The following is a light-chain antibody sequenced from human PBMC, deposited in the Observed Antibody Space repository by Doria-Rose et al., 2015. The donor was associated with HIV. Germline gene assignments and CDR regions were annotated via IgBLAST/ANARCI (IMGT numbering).Light chain of an antibody. CDR3: QQYYDTPS. CDR2: WAS. Sequence: DIRVTQSPESLGMSLGERATLNCKSNQSLLYTSKNYLAWYQQKPGQPPKLLIYWASTRQSEVPARFSSSGSGTDFTLTISSLEAEDVAVYYCQQYYDTPSFGPGTTVDIK. CDR1: QSLLYTSKNY. V-gene: IGKV4-1*01. J-gene: IGKJ3*01.